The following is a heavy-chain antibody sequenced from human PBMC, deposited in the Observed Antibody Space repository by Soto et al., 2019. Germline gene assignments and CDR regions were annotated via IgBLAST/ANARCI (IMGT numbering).Heavy chain of an antibody. CDR2: IDPSDSYT. J-gene: IGHJ6*02. CDR1: GYSFTSYW. V-gene: IGHV5-10-1*01. CDR3: ARLHGCSSTSCYADYYYYYGMDV. Sequence: PGESLKISCKGSGYSFTSYWIGWVRQMPGKGLEWMGRIDPSDSYTNYSPSFQGHVTISADKSISTAYLQWSSLKASDTAMYYCARLHGCSSTSCYADYYYYYGMDVWGQGTTVTVSS. D-gene: IGHD2-2*01.